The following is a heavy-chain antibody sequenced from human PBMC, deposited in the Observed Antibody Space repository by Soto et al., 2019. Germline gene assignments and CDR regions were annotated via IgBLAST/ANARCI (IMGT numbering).Heavy chain of an antibody. CDR3: VRGHCSTTSCYPYYYYYAMDV. CDR1: GGSISSGDYY. D-gene: IGHD2-2*01. V-gene: IGHV4-30-4*01. CDR2: IDDRGST. Sequence: LTCTVSGGSISSGDYYWSWIRQPPGKGLEWIGYIDDRGSTHHNPSLESRVTMSVDMSKNQFSLKLSSVTAADTAVYFCVRGHCSTTSCYPYYYYYAMDVWGQGTTVTVSS. J-gene: IGHJ6*02.